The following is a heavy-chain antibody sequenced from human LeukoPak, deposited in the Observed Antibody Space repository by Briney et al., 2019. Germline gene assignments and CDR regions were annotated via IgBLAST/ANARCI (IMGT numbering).Heavy chain of an antibody. CDR2: VYHSGST. D-gene: IGHD2-21*02. CDR1: GGSISSSYW. Sequence: SGTLSLTCAVSGGSISSSYWWSWVRQPPGKGLEWIGEVYHSGSTNYYPSLKSRVTISIEKSKNQFSLKLSSVTAADTAVYYCAGAYCGGDCYSGRAFDIWGQGTMVTVSS. CDR3: AGAYCGGDCYSGRAFDI. J-gene: IGHJ3*02. V-gene: IGHV4-4*02.